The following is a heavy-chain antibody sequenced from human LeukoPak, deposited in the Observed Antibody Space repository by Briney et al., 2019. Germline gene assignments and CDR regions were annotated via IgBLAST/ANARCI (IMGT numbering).Heavy chain of an antibody. Sequence: GGSLRLSCAASGFTLSSYDMHWVRQAPGKGLEWVAVISCDGGNEYYADSVKGRFTISRDNSKNTLYLQMNSLRAEDTAVYYCAKEFSSHFDYWGQGTLVTVSS. V-gene: IGHV3-30*18. CDR3: AKEFSSHFDY. CDR2: ISCDGGNE. CDR1: GFTLSSYD. J-gene: IGHJ4*02. D-gene: IGHD2-2*01.